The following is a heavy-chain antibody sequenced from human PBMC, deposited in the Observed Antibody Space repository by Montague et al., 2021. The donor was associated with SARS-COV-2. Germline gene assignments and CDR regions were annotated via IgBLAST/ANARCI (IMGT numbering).Heavy chain of an antibody. V-gene: IGHV3-49*03. Sequence: SLRLSCAASGFTFADHFMTWFRQAPGKGPEWVGFIRSKASGGTTEYAASVNGRFIISRDDSKSIVYLQMNSLKTEDTAIYYCTRSGVNWGQGTRVTVSS. CDR1: GFTFADHF. D-gene: IGHD3-10*01. J-gene: IGHJ4*02. CDR3: TRSGVN. CDR2: IRSKASGGTT.